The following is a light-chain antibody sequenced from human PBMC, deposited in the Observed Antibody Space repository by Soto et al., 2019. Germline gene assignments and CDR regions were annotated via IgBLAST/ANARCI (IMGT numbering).Light chain of an antibody. CDR1: QRVASSQ. Sequence: EIVLTQSPGTLSLSPGESATLSCRASQRVASSQIAWYRQKPGQAPWLLIYGASNRATGIPDRFRGSGSGTDFTLTISRLEPEDFAVYYCQQYDDSVWTFGQGTKVDIK. V-gene: IGKV3-20*01. CDR2: GAS. CDR3: QQYDDSVWT. J-gene: IGKJ1*01.